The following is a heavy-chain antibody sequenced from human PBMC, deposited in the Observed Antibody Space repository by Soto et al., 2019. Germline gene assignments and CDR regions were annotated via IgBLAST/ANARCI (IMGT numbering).Heavy chain of an antibody. CDR2: IIPIFGTA. Sequence: QVQLVQSGAEVRKPGSSVKVSCKASGGTFGRHAISWMRQAPGQGLEWMGGIIPIFGTANHAQKFQGRVTIIADESTSTAYMELSSLRSEDTAIYYCARGWGYDSSDYYYAYWGQGTLLIVSS. V-gene: IGHV1-69*01. D-gene: IGHD3-22*01. CDR3: ARGWGYDSSDYYYAY. J-gene: IGHJ4*02. CDR1: GGTFGRHA.